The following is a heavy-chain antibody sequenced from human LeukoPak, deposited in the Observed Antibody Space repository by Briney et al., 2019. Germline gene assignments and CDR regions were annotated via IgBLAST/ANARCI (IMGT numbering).Heavy chain of an antibody. CDR2: MNPNSGNT. CDR3: ARRRMWLGAFDI. Sequence: ASVKVSCKASGYTFTSYDINWVRQATGQGLEWMGWMNPNSGNTGYAQKFQGRVTMTRNTSISTAYMELSSLRSEDTAVYYCARRRMWLGAFDIWGQGTMVTVSS. CDR1: GYTFTSYD. D-gene: IGHD3-22*01. V-gene: IGHV1-8*01. J-gene: IGHJ3*02.